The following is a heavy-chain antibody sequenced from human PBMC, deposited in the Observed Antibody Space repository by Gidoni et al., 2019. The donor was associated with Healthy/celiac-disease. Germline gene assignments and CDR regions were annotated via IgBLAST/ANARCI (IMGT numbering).Heavy chain of an antibody. CDR3: AKGPTALWLTNMDWYFDL. CDR1: GFTFSSYA. Sequence: EVQLLESGGGLVQPGGSLRLSCAASGFTFSSYAMSWVRQAPGKGLEWVSAISGSGGSTYYADSVKGRFTISRDNSKNTLYLQMNSLRAEDTAVYYCAKGPTALWLTNMDWYFDLWGRGTLVTVSS. J-gene: IGHJ2*01. CDR2: ISGSGGST. V-gene: IGHV3-23*01. D-gene: IGHD5-18*01.